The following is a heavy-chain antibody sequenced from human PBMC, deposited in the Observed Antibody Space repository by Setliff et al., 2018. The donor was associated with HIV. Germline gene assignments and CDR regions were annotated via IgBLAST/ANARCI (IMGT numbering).Heavy chain of an antibody. CDR1: GGSISSYY. D-gene: IGHD3-10*01. CDR3: TGDYNSGSYRFDY. CDR2: IYTSGST. J-gene: IGHJ4*02. Sequence: PSETLSLTCTVSGGSISSYYWSWIRQPPGKGLEWIGYIYTSGSTNYNPSLKSRVTLSLDTSKNQFSLKLTSVTAADAAVYYCTGDYNSGSYRFDYWGQGTPVTVSS. V-gene: IGHV4-4*08.